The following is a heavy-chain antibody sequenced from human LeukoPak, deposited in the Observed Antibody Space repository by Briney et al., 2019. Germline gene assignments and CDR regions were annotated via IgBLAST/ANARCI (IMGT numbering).Heavy chain of an antibody. CDR2: ISNSYSYI. Sequence: GGSLRLSCAASGFTFSSHGMNWVRQAPGKGLEWVSSISNSYSYIYYADPVKGRFTISRDNAKNSLFLQMDSLRAEDTAVYYCARGRGTVTAVPYCYDYWGRGTLVTVSS. D-gene: IGHD2-21*02. CDR1: GFTFSSHG. J-gene: IGHJ4*02. CDR3: ARGRGTVTAVPYCYDY. V-gene: IGHV3-21*01.